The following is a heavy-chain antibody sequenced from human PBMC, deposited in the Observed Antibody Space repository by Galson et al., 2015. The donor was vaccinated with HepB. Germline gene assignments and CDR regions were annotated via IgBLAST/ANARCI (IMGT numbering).Heavy chain of an antibody. Sequence: SLRLSCAASGFTFSSYAMHWVRQAPGKGLEYVSAISSNGGSTYYADSVKGRFTISRDNSKNTLYLQMSSLRAEDTAVYYCVKSDGIQLWLRPKYYFDYWGQGTMVTVSS. D-gene: IGHD5-18*01. CDR2: ISSNGGST. J-gene: IGHJ4*03. CDR1: GFTFSSYA. V-gene: IGHV3-64D*06. CDR3: VKSDGIQLWLRPKYYFDY.